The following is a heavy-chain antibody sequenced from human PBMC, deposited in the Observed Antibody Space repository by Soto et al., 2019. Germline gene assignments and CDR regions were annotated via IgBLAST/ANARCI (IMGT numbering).Heavy chain of an antibody. V-gene: IGHV1-46*03. J-gene: IGHJ3*02. CDR3: ARDWVYDSSGYSHNDAFDI. CDR2: INPSGGST. D-gene: IGHD3-22*01. CDR1: GYTFTSYY. Sequence: ASVKVSCKASGYTFTSYYMHWVRQAPGQGLEWMGIINPSGGSTSYAQKFQGRVTMTRDTSTSTVYMELSSLRSEDTAVYYCARDWVYDSSGYSHNDAFDIWGQGTMVTVSS.